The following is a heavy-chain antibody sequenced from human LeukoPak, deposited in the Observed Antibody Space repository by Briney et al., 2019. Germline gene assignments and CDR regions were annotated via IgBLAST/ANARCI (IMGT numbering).Heavy chain of an antibody. CDR3: ARALYGDYVNGAFDI. D-gene: IGHD4-17*01. CDR1: GFTFSSYA. Sequence: GGSLRLSCAASGFTFSSYAMHWVRQAPGKGLEWVAVISYDGSNKYYADSVKGRFTISRDNSKNTLYLQMNSLRAEDTAVYYCARALYGDYVNGAFDIWGQGTMVTVSS. J-gene: IGHJ3*02. V-gene: IGHV3-30-3*01. CDR2: ISYDGSNK.